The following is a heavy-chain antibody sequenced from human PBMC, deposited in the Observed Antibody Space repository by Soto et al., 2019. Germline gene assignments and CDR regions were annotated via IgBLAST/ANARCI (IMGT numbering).Heavy chain of an antibody. CDR3: TRGGGGSASSYYYLDV. D-gene: IGHD3-16*01. Sequence: GGSLRLSCAASGFTFSGXXXXXXXQASGKGLEWVGXXXSRANNERTAYAASWKGRFTISRDDSKHTTYLQVNSLKTEDTAVYYCTRGGGGSASSYYYLDVWGKGTTVTVSS. J-gene: IGHJ6*03. CDR1: GFTFSGXX. V-gene: IGHV3-73*01. CDR2: XXSRANNERT.